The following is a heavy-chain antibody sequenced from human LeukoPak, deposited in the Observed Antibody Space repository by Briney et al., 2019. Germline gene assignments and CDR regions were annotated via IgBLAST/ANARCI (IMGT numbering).Heavy chain of an antibody. J-gene: IGHJ4*02. CDR2: IKQDGSEK. CDR1: GFAFSTYW. CDR3: ARVSGPGFYYFDY. D-gene: IGHD1-14*01. V-gene: IGHV3-7*01. Sequence: GGSLRLSCAASGFAFSTYWMTWVRQAPGKGLEWVANIKQDGSEKYYVDSVKGRFTISRDNAKNSLYLQMNCLRAEDTAVYYCARVSGPGFYYFDYWGQGTLVTVSS.